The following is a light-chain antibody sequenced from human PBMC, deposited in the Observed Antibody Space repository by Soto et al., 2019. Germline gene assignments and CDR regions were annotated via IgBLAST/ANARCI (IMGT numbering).Light chain of an antibody. CDR2: EVS. CDR3: YSYAGSNNNV. J-gene: IGLJ1*01. V-gene: IGLV2-8*01. CDR1: SSDIGDYNY. Sequence: QSVLTQPPSASGSPGQSVTISCTGTSSDIGDYNYVSWYQQHPGRALKVMIYEVSKRPSGVPDRFSGSKSGNTASLTVSGLQAEDEADYYCYSYAGSNNNVFGTGTKVTVL.